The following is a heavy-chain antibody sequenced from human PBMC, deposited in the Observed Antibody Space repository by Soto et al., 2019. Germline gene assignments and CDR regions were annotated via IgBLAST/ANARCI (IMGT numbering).Heavy chain of an antibody. D-gene: IGHD1-1*01. CDR2: IKSKTDGGTT. J-gene: IGHJ4*02. Sequence: GGSLRLSCAASGFTFSNAWMSWVRQAPGKGLEWVGRIKSKTDGGTTDYAAPVKGRFTISRDDSKNTLYLQMNSLKTEDTAVYYCPTVRGATRHKLDYWGQGTLVTVSS. CDR3: PTVRGATRHKLDY. CDR1: GFTFSNAW. V-gene: IGHV3-15*01.